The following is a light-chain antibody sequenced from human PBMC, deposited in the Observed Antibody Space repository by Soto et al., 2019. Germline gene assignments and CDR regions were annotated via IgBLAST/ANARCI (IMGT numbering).Light chain of an antibody. CDR3: QSYDSSTYV. Sequence: NFMLTQPHSVSESPGKTVTISCTRSGGSIDSDYVQWYQQRPGRAPTTVIYEDDQRPSGVPDRFSGSSDSSSNSASLTISGLKTEVEADYYCQSYDSSTYVFGTGTKVTVL. J-gene: IGLJ1*01. V-gene: IGLV6-57*04. CDR2: EDD. CDR1: GGSIDSDY.